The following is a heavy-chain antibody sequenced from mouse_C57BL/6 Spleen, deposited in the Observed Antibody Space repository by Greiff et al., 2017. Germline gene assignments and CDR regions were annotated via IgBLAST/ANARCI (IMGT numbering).Heavy chain of an antibody. V-gene: IGHV5-4*03. CDR3: ARSPYYGSSYDAMDY. CDR2: ISDGGSYT. D-gene: IGHD1-1*01. CDR1: GFTFSSYA. J-gene: IGHJ4*01. Sequence: EVMLVESGGGLVKPGGSLKLSCAASGFTFSSYAMSWVRQTPEKRLAWVATISDGGSYTYYPDNVKGRFTISRDNAKNNLYLQLSHLKSEDTAMYYCARSPYYGSSYDAMDYWGQGTSVTVSS.